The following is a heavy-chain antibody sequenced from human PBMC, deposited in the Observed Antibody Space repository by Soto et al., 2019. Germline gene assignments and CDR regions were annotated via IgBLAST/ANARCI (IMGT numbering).Heavy chain of an antibody. CDR2: IWYDGSNK. J-gene: IGHJ6*02. CDR1: GFTFSSYG. CDR3: AIDEGYCSSTSCYKLYYGMDV. D-gene: IGHD2-2*02. V-gene: IGHV3-33*01. Sequence: QVQLVESGGGVVQPGRSLRLSCAASGFTFSSYGMHWVRQAPGKGLEWVAVIWYDGSNKYYADPVKGRFTISRDNSKNTLYLQMNSLRAEDTAVYYGAIDEGYCSSTSCYKLYYGMDVWGQGTTVTVSS.